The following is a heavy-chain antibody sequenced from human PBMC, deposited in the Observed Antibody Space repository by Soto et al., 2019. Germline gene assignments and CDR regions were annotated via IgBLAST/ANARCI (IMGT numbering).Heavy chain of an antibody. CDR2: INQDGSEK. D-gene: IGHD3-10*01. V-gene: IGHV3-7*03. CDR3: ARGRGGAGDY. CDR1: GFTFSTYW. J-gene: IGHJ4*02. Sequence: EVQLVESGGGLVQPGGSLRLSCAASGFTFSTYWMTWVRQAPGKGLEWVVNINQDGSEKYYVDSVEGRFTASRDNAKNSLYLQMNSLRAEDTAVYYCARGRGGAGDYWGQGTLVTVSS.